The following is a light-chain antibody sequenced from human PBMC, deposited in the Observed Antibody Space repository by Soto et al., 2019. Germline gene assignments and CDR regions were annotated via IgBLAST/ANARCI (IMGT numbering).Light chain of an antibody. V-gene: IGLV2-14*03. CDR3: GSFTSTSTPFV. J-gene: IGLJ1*01. CDR1: SSDVGYYNF. Sequence: QSALTQPASVSGSPGQSITISCTGTSSDVGYYNFVSWYQQHPGKAPKLMIYDVSNRPSGVSNRFSGSKSGNTASLTISGLQAEDEADYYCGSFTSTSTPFVFGTGTKVTVL. CDR2: DVS.